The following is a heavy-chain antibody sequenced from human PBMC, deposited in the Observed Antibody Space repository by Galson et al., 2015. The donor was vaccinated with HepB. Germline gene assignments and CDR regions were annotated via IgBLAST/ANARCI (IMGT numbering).Heavy chain of an antibody. D-gene: IGHD3-3*01. V-gene: IGHV3-30-3*01. Sequence: SLRLSCAASGFTFSSYAMHWVRQAPGKGLEWVAVISYDGSNKYYADSVKGRFTISRDNSKNTLYLQMNSLRAEDTAVYYCARADDFWGINPFDYWGQGILVTVSS. CDR2: ISYDGSNK. CDR1: GFTFSSYA. J-gene: IGHJ4*02. CDR3: ARADDFWGINPFDY.